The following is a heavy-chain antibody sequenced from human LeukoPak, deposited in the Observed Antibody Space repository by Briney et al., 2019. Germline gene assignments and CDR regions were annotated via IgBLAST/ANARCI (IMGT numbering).Heavy chain of an antibody. D-gene: IGHD1-26*01. CDR3: AGGSYYAY. J-gene: IGHJ4*02. CDR2: IRYDENDK. Sequence: PGGSLRLSCAASGFTFSNYDMHWVRQAPGKGLEWVAFIRYDENDKYYADAVEGRFTISRDNSKNTLFLQMNSLTTDDTAVYYCAGGSYYAYWGQGTLVTVSS. CDR1: GFTFSNYD. V-gene: IGHV3-30*02.